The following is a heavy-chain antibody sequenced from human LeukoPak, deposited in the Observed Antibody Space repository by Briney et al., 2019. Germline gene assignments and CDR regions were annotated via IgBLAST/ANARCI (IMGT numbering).Heavy chain of an antibody. D-gene: IGHD3-10*01. CDR3: ARTMVRGVSPH. V-gene: IGHV3-33*01. Sequence: PGRSLRLSCAASGFNFGIYGMHWVRQAPGKGLEWVAVMWDDGTNEYYVESVKGRFTISRDNSKNTLYLQMNSLRAEDTAVYYCARTMVRGVSPHWGQGTLVTVSS. CDR2: MWDDGTNE. J-gene: IGHJ4*02. CDR1: GFNFGIYG.